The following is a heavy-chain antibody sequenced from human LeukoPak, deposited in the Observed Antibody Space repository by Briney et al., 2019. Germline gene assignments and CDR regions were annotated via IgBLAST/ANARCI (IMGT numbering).Heavy chain of an antibody. J-gene: IGHJ4*02. Sequence: ASVKVSCKASGYTFTSYDFNGVRQATGQRPEWMGWMSPNSGDTGYAQKFQDRVTMTRNTSISTAYMELSSPRSDDTAVYYCARGPPNWGYDYWGPGTLVTVS. CDR2: MSPNSGDT. D-gene: IGHD7-27*01. V-gene: IGHV1-8*01. CDR3: ARGPPNWGYDY. CDR1: GYTFTSYD.